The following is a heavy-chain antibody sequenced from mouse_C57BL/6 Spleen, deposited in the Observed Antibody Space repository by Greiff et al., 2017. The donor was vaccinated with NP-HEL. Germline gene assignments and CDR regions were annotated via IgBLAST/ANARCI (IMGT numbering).Heavy chain of an antibody. D-gene: IGHD1-1*01. Sequence: EVQLQQSGPELVKPGASVKISCKASGYTFTDYYMNWVKQSHGKSLEWIGDINPNNGGTSYNQKFKGKATLTVDKSSSTAYMELRSLTSEDSAVYYCARSHYCSSYYFDYWGQGTTLTVSS. V-gene: IGHV1-26*01. CDR3: ARSHYCSSYYFDY. J-gene: IGHJ2*01. CDR2: INPNNGGT. CDR1: GYTFTDYY.